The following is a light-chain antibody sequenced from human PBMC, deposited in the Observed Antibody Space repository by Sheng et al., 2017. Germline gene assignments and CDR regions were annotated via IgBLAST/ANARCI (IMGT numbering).Light chain of an antibody. CDR1: QAISNS. CDR3: QQSDSLPVT. J-gene: IGKJ4*01. V-gene: IGKV1-33*01. CDR2: DAS. Sequence: DIQMTQSPSSLSASVGDRVTITCQASQAISNSLNWYQQKPGKAPNLLIYDASNLEAGVPSRFTGGGSGTDFTFTISSLQPEDVATYFCQQSDSLPVTFGGGTKVKIK.